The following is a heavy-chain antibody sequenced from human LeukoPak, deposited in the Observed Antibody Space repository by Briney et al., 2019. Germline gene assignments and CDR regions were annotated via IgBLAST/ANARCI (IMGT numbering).Heavy chain of an antibody. CDR2: ISGDGGST. V-gene: IGHV3-43*02. Sequence: GGSLRLSCAASGFTFDDYAMHWVRQAPGKGLEWVSLISGDGGSTYYADSVKGRFTISRDDAENSLYLQMSSLRAEDTAVYYCASKYYDTTGYHDFYYYMDVWGKGTTVTVSS. D-gene: IGHD3-22*01. J-gene: IGHJ6*03. CDR3: ASKYYDTTGYHDFYYYMDV. CDR1: GFTFDDYA.